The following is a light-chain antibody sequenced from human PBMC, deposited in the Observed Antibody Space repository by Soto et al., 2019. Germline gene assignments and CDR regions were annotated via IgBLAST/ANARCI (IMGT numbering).Light chain of an antibody. Sequence: EVVMTQSPATVSVSPGERATLSCRASQSVSGYLAWYQQKPGQAPRLLIYDVSNRATGIPARFSGSGSGTEFTLTISSLQSGDFAFYHCQQYDSWPLTFGGGTKVDIK. CDR1: QSVSGY. CDR2: DVS. CDR3: QQYDSWPLT. V-gene: IGKV3D-15*01. J-gene: IGKJ4*01.